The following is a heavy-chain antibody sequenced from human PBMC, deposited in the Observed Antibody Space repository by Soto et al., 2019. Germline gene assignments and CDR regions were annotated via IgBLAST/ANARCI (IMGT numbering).Heavy chain of an antibody. J-gene: IGHJ6*02. Sequence: QVQLVQSGAEVRKPGSSVRVSCKASGGKFTTYAINWVRQAPGQGLEWLGGIITFFGAAMYAQKFQDRVTITADEFTTTAYRELSSLRSDDTAVYYCARGGKERFRGPGMDVWGQGTTVTVSS. D-gene: IGHD1-1*01. CDR2: IITFFGAA. CDR1: GGKFTTYA. V-gene: IGHV1-69*01. CDR3: ARGGKERFRGPGMDV.